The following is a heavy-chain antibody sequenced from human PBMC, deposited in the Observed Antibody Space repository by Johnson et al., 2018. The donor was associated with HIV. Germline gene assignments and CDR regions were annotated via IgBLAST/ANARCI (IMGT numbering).Heavy chain of an antibody. Sequence: VQLVESGGGVVQPGRSLRLSCAASGFTFSSYAMHWVRQAPGKGLEWVAVISFDGKLKKYADSVKGRFTISRDNSKNTLYLQMTSLRQDTAVYYCAKVVTSSSSWQDDAFDIWGQGTMVTVSS. J-gene: IGHJ3*02. CDR2: ISFDGKLK. D-gene: IGHD6-13*01. V-gene: IGHV3-30*04. CDR3: AKVVTSSSSWQDDAFDI. CDR1: GFTFSSYA.